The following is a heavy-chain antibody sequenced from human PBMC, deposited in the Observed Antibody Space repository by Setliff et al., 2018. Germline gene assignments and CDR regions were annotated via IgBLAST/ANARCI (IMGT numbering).Heavy chain of an antibody. J-gene: IGHJ4*02. Sequence: ASVKVSCKASGYTFTGYYMHWVRQAPGQGLEWMGWINPNSGGTNYAQKFQGWVTMTRDTSISTVYMELSSLRSEDTAVYYCAREQLVDRGFDYWGQGTLVTVSS. CDR2: INPNSGGT. V-gene: IGHV1-2*04. D-gene: IGHD6-6*01. CDR3: AREQLVDRGFDY. CDR1: GYTFTGYY.